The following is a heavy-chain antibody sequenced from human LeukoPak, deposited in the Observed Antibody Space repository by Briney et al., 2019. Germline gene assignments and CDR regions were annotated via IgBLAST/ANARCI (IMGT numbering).Heavy chain of an antibody. CDR1: GGTLSSYA. J-gene: IGHJ3*02. CDR2: IIPIFGTA. V-gene: IGHV1-69*05. Sequence: SVKVSCKASGGTLSSYAISWVPQAPGQGLEWMGRIIPIFGTANYAQKFQGRVTITTDESTSTAYMELSSLRSEDTAVYYCGRTKSIYYDILTGYYVDLAFDMGGQGSMVTVSS. D-gene: IGHD3-9*01. CDR3: GRTKSIYYDILTGYYVDLAFDM.